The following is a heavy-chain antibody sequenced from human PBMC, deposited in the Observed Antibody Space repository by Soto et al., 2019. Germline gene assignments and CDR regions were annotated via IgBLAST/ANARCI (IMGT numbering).Heavy chain of an antibody. CDR2: ISFDGGNQ. CDR3: AKDSSVTAAGSGGWFDP. J-gene: IGHJ5*02. Sequence: QVQLVQSGGGVVQPGRSLRLSCAASGFDFNTYGLHWVRQAPGKGLEWVAGISFDGGNQYYADSVKGRFTISRAKSNNTLYLQMNSRGAEDTATYYCAKDSSVTAAGSGGWFDPWGQGTLVIVSS. V-gene: IGHV3-30*18. CDR1: GFDFNTYG. D-gene: IGHD6-13*01.